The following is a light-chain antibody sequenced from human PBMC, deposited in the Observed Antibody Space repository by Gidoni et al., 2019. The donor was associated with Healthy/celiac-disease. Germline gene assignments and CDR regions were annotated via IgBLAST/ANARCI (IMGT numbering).Light chain of an antibody. J-gene: IGKJ1*01. CDR1: QSVLYSSNNKNY. V-gene: IGKV4-1*01. Sequence: DIVMTQSPDSLAVSLGERATINCKSSQSVLYSSNNKNYLAWYQQKPGQPPKLLIYWASTRESGVPDRFSGSGSGTHFTLTISSRQAEDVAVYYCQQYYSTPWTFGQGTKVEIK. CDR3: QQYYSTPWT. CDR2: WAS.